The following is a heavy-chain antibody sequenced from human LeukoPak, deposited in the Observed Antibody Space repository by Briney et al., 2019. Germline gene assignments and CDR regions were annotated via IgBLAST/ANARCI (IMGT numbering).Heavy chain of an antibody. CDR1: GFTFSSYW. Sequence: GGSLRLSCAASGFTFSSYWMSWVRQAPGKGLEWVANIKQDGSETYYVDSVTGRFTISRDNAKNSLYLQMNSLRAEDTAVYYSARERYYYESSGPGRPYYFDYWGQGTLVTVSS. D-gene: IGHD3-22*01. CDR3: ARERYYYESSGPGRPYYFDY. V-gene: IGHV3-7*04. J-gene: IGHJ4*02. CDR2: IKQDGSET.